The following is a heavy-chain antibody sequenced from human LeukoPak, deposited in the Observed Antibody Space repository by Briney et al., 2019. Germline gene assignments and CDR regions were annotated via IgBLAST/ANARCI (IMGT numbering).Heavy chain of an antibody. Sequence: PSETLSLTCTVSGGSISSNSDYWGWIRQPPGKGLEWIGFIYYSGNTNYNPSLKSRVTISVDTSKNQFSLKVTSVTAADTAVYYCARESKEWFGEPGYSPTIYYYYMDVWGKGTTVTISS. CDR2: IYYSGNT. CDR3: ARESKEWFGEPGYSPTIYYYYMDV. J-gene: IGHJ6*03. D-gene: IGHD3-10*01. V-gene: IGHV4-61*05. CDR1: GGSISSNSDY.